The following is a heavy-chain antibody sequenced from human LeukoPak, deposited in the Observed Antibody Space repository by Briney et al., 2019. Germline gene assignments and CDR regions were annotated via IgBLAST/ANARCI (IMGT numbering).Heavy chain of an antibody. CDR2: ISGSGGST. CDR3: ARSGGHCSGGSCYLYFYYMDV. J-gene: IGHJ6*03. Sequence: PGGSLRLSXAASGFTFSSYAMSWVRQAPGKGLEWVSAISGSGGSTYYADSVKGRFTISRDNSKNTLYLQMNSLRAEDTALYYCARSGGHCSGGSCYLYFYYMDVWGKGTPVTVSS. V-gene: IGHV3-23*01. CDR1: GFTFSSYA. D-gene: IGHD2-15*01.